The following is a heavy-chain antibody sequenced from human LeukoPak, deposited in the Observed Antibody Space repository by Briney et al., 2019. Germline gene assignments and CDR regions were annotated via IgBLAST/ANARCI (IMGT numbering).Heavy chain of an antibody. CDR2: INPNSGGT. CDR1: GYTFTGYY. Sequence: ASVKVSCKAFGYTFTGYYVHWVRQAPGQGLEWMGWINPNSGGTNYAQKFQGRVTMARDTSISTAYMELSRLRSDDTAVYYCARDVVVVAATSNGFDYWGQGTLVTVSS. J-gene: IGHJ4*02. D-gene: IGHD2-15*01. CDR3: ARDVVVVAATSNGFDY. V-gene: IGHV1-2*02.